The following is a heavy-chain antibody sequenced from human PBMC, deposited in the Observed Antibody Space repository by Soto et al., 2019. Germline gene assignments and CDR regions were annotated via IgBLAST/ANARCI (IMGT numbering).Heavy chain of an antibody. V-gene: IGHV3-33*01. CDR2: IWYDGSNK. J-gene: IGHJ5*02. CDR1: GFTFSSYG. Sequence: LRLSCAASGFTFSSYGMHWVRQAPGKGLEWVAVIWYDGSNKYYADSVKGRFTISRDNSKNTLYLQMNSLRAEDTAVYYCARDRCSSTSCYGNWFDPWGQGTLVTVSS. CDR3: ARDRCSSTSCYGNWFDP. D-gene: IGHD2-2*01.